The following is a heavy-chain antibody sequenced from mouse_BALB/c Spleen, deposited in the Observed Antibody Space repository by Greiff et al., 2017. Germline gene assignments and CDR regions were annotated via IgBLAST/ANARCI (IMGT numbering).Heavy chain of an antibody. CDR1: GFTFSSYY. CDR3: ARGGTARATPFAY. Sequence: EVKLVESGGGLVKLGGSLKLSCAASGFTFSSYYMSWVRQTPEKRLELVAAINSNGGSTYYPDTVKGRFTISRDNAKNTLYLQMSSLKSEDTALYYCARGGTARATPFAYWGQGTLVTVSA. J-gene: IGHJ3*01. V-gene: IGHV5-6-2*01. CDR2: INSNGGST. D-gene: IGHD3-2*01.